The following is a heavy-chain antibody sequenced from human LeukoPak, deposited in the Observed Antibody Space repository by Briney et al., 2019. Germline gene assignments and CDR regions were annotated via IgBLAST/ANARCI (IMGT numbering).Heavy chain of an antibody. CDR3: ARGFSGVVPAATKYYFDY. J-gene: IGHJ4*02. D-gene: IGHD2-2*01. CDR1: GGSFSGYY. CDR2: INHSGST. V-gene: IGHV4-34*01. Sequence: SETLSLTCAVYGGSFSGYYWSWIRQPPGKGLEWIGEINHSGSTNYNPSLKSRVTISVDTSKNQFSLKLSSVTAADTAAYYCARGFSGVVPAATKYYFDYWGQGTLVTVSS.